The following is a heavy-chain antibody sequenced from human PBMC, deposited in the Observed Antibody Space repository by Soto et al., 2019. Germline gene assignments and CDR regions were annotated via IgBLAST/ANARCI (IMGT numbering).Heavy chain of an antibody. V-gene: IGHV1-69*06. CDR3: ARSPGVFDY. Sequence: QVQLVQSWAEVKKPGSSVTVSCKASGGTFSSLAISWVRQAPGQGLEWMGGLVPVFGTANYAQKFQDRVTITADKSTSTSYMELSSLRSEDTAVYYCARSPGVFDYWGQGTLVTVSS. CDR1: GGTFSSLA. J-gene: IGHJ4*02. CDR2: LVPVFGTA. D-gene: IGHD3-10*01.